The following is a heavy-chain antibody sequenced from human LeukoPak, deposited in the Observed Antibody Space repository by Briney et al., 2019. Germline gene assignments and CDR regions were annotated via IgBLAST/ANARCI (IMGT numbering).Heavy chain of an antibody. V-gene: IGHV4-61*02. CDR1: GGSISSGSYY. CDR3: AREEILTGYIDY. Sequence: SETLSLTCTVSGGSISSGSYYWSWIRQPAGKGLEWIGRIYTSGSTNYNPSLKSRVTISVDTSKNQFSLKLSSVTAADTAVYYCAREEILTGYIDYWGQGTLVTVSS. D-gene: IGHD3-9*01. J-gene: IGHJ4*02. CDR2: IYTSGST.